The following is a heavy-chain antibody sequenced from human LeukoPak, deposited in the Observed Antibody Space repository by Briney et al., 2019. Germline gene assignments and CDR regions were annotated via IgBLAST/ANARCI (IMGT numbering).Heavy chain of an antibody. V-gene: IGHV4-59*01. CDR1: GGSISGYF. J-gene: IGHJ3*02. CDR3: ARSFGWGVINSVDAFDI. D-gene: IGHD3-10*01. CDR2: VHSSGST. Sequence: SETLSLTCTVSGGSISGYFWSWFRQPPGKGLEWIGYVHSSGSTNYNPSLKSRVTISVDTSKNQFSLKLSSVTAADTAVYYCARSFGWGVINSVDAFDIWGQGTMVTVSS.